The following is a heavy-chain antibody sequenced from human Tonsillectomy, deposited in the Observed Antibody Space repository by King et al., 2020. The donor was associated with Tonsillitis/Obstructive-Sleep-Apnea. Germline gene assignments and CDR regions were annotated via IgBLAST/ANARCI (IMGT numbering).Heavy chain of an antibody. Sequence: VQLQESGPGLVKPSETLSLTCTVSGGSISSYYWSWIRQPPGKGLDWIGYIYYSWSINYNPSLKSRVTISVDTSKNQFSLKLSSVTAADTAVYYCARAYYDILTGYLDDAFDIWGQGTMVTVSS. D-gene: IGHD3-9*01. CDR1: GGSISSYY. CDR3: ARAYYDILTGYLDDAFDI. CDR2: IYYSWSI. J-gene: IGHJ3*02. V-gene: IGHV4-59*08.